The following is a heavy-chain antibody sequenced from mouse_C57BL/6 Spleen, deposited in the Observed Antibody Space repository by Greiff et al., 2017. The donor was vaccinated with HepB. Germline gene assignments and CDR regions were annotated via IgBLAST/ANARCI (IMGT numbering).Heavy chain of an antibody. CDR2: INPGSGGT. J-gene: IGHJ4*01. CDR1: GYAFTNYL. V-gene: IGHV1-54*01. Sequence: QVQLKESGAELVRPGTSVKVSCKASGYAFTNYLMEWVKQRPGQGLEWIGVINPGSGGTNYNEKFKGKATLTADKSSSTAYMQLSSLTSEDSAVYFCARNGYAMDYWGQGTSVTVSS. CDR3: ARNGYAMDY.